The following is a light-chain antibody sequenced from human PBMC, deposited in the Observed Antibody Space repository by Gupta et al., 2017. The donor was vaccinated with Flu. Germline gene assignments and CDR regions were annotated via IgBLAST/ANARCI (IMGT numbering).Light chain of an antibody. CDR1: SSNIRNNA. CDR2: TSD. CDR3: ATWDGSLLGPV. J-gene: IGLJ3*02. V-gene: IGLV1-44*01. Sequence: SSSNIRNNAVCWYQLLAATAPNLLICTSDKRPSVVPDLFSASQCCTSASLAVSGLQSDDDADYYCATWDGSLLGPVFGRGTKLTVL.